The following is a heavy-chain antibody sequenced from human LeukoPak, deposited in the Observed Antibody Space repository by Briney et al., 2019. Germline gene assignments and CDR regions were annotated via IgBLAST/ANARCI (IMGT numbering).Heavy chain of an antibody. CDR2: IIPIFGTA. D-gene: IGHD3-22*01. V-gene: IGHV1-69*06. CDR1: GGTFSSYA. CDR3: AETHYYYDSSGYPLDY. Sequence: SVKVSCKASGGTFSSYAISWVRQAPGQGLEWMGGIIPIFGTANYAQKFQGRVTITADKSTSTAYMELSSLGSEDTAVYYCAETHYYYDSSGYPLDYWGQGTLVTVSS. J-gene: IGHJ4*02.